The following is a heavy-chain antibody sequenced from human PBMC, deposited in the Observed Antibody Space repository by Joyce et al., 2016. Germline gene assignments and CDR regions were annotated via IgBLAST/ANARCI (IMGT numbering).Heavy chain of an antibody. CDR1: GDSVSSNSAA. V-gene: IGHV6-1*01. CDR3: ARAGYYHTSGYYYPNFDY. D-gene: IGHD3-22*01. Sequence: QVQLQQSGPGLVKPSQTLSLTCAISGDSVSSNSAAWNWIRQSPSRGLEWLGRTYYRSKWYNDYAGSVKSRITINPDTPKNQFSLQLNSVTPEDAAVYYCARAGYYHTSGYYYPNFDYWGPGTLVTVSS. J-gene: IGHJ4*02. CDR2: TYYRSKWYN.